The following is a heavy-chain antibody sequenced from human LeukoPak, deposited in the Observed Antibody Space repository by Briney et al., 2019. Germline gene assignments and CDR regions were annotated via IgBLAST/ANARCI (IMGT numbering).Heavy chain of an antibody. V-gene: IGHV4-61*02. Sequence: SETLSLTCTVSGGSISSGSYYWSWIRQPAGKGLEWIGRIYTSGSTNYNPSLKSRVTISVDTSKNQFSLKLSSVTAADTAVYYCARGRRDGHRNFSDYWGQGTLVTVSS. CDR3: ARGRRDGHRNFSDY. CDR1: GGSISSGSYY. CDR2: IYTSGST. D-gene: IGHD5-24*01. J-gene: IGHJ4*02.